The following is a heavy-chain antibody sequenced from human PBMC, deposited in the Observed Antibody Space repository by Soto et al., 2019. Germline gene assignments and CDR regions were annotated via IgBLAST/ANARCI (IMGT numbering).Heavy chain of an antibody. Sequence: QLLLQESGPGLVKPSETLSLTCTVSGGSISSSSYYWGWIRQPPGKGLEWIGNVYYGGSTYYNPSLKSRVTISVETSKSQFSLKLSSVTAADTAVYYCAGGDYYHSSGYYFYYYTMDVWGQGTTVTVSS. CDR3: AGGDYYHSSGYYFYYYTMDV. CDR1: GGSISSSSYY. J-gene: IGHJ6*02. V-gene: IGHV4-39*01. D-gene: IGHD3-22*01. CDR2: VYYGGST.